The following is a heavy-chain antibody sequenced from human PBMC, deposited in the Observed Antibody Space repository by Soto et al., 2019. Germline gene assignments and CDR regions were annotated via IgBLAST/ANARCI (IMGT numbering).Heavy chain of an antibody. J-gene: IGHJ4*02. D-gene: IGHD4-17*01. Sequence: SETLSLTCTVSGGSISSYYWSWIRQPPGKGLEWIGYIYYSGSTNYNPSLKSRVTISVDTSKNQFSLKLSSVTAADTAVYYCARVNYGHYDLDYRAQRTLDTGSS. CDR2: IYYSGST. V-gene: IGHV4-59*01. CDR3: ARVNYGHYDLDY. CDR1: GGSISSYY.